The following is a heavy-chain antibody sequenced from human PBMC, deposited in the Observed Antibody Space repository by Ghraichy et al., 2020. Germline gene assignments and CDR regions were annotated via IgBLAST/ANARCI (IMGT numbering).Heavy chain of an antibody. V-gene: IGHV4-34*01. CDR1: GGSFSGYY. D-gene: IGHD3-10*01. CDR2: INHSGST. J-gene: IGHJ6*02. Sequence: SETLSLTCAVYGGSFSGYYWSWIRQPPGKGLEWIGEINHSGSTNYNPSLKSRATISADTSKNQFSLNLISVTAADTAVYYCARGKDGSGSYYRGYYYGMDVWGQGTTLTVS. CDR3: ARGKDGSGSYYRGYYYGMDV.